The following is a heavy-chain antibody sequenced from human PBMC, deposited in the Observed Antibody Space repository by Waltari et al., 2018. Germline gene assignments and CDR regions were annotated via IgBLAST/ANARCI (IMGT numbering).Heavy chain of an antibody. D-gene: IGHD2-8*01. CDR3: VRDPNALDY. Sequence: EVQLVESGGGWVQPGGSLRLSCAASGFTCSSYSMNWVRQTPGKGLEWISYFSRTGTIYYEDSVKGRFTISRDNAKSSLYLQMNSLRAEDTAVYYCVRDPNALDYWGQGTLVIVSS. CDR2: FSRTGTI. CDR1: GFTCSSYS. V-gene: IGHV3-48*04. J-gene: IGHJ4*02.